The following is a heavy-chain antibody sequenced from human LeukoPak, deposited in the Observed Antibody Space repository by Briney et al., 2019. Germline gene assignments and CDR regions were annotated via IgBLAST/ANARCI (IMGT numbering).Heavy chain of an antibody. CDR1: GDSISGYY. CDR2: IYSSGST. CDR3: ARGHSSSWYYFDY. Sequence: SETLSLTCTVSGDSISGYYWSWIRQPPGKGLEWIGFIYSSGSTNYNPSLKSRVTISVDTSKNQFALRVNSVTAADTAVYYCARGHSSSWYYFDYWGQGTLVTVSS. V-gene: IGHV4-59*01. J-gene: IGHJ4*02. D-gene: IGHD6-13*01.